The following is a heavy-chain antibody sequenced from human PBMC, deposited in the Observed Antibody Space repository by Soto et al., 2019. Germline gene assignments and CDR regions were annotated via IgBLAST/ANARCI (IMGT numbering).Heavy chain of an antibody. Sequence: QVQLVQSGAEVKRPGASVKVSCKASGYTFFSYGLSWVRQAPGQGLEWMGWISTYNGNTNYAQNLQGRLTMTTDTTTSTAYRELRSPRSDDTTEYHCGSNRALSLGDYGGQGNLFTVAS. V-gene: IGHV1-18*01. CDR1: GYTFFSYG. CDR3: GSNRALSLGDY. J-gene: IGHJ4*02. CDR2: ISTYNGNT. D-gene: IGHD6-13*01.